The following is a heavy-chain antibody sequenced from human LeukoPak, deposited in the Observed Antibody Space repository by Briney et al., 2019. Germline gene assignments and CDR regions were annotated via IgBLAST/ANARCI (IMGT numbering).Heavy chain of an antibody. D-gene: IGHD4-17*01. V-gene: IGHV4-34*01. CDR3: ARGSGYGDYVAAFDV. Sequence: PSETLSLTCAVYGGSFSGYYWSWIRQPPGKGLEWIGEINHSGSTNYNPSLKSRVTISVDTSKNQFSLKLSSVTAADTAVYYCARGSGYGDYVAAFDVWGQGTMVTVSS. CDR2: INHSGST. J-gene: IGHJ3*01. CDR1: GGSFSGYY.